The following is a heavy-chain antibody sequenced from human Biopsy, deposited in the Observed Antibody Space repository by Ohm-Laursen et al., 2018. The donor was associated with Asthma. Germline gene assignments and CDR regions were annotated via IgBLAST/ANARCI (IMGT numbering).Heavy chain of an antibody. D-gene: IGHD5-12*01. CDR1: GFTSSRYA. CDR3: ARDIVATMIGYYYYGMDV. V-gene: IGHV3-33*08. J-gene: IGHJ6*02. CDR2: IWYDGGNK. Sequence: SLRLSCTASGFTSSRYAIHWVRQAPGKGLEWVAVIWYDGGNKYYADSVKGRFIISRDNSKNTLYLQMNSLRAEDTAVYYCARDIVATMIGYYYYGMDVWGQGTTVTVSS.